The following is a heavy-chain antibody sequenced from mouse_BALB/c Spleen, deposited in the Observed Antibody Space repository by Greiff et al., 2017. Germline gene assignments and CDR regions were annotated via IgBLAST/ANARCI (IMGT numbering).Heavy chain of an antibody. CDR3: TRTHYYGSSPFAY. J-gene: IGHJ3*01. V-gene: IGHV6-6*02. CDR2: IRLKSNNYAT. CDR1: GFTFSNYW. Sequence: EVKVVESGGGLVQPGGSMKLSCVASGFTFSNYWMNWVRQSPEKGLEWVAEIRLKSNNYATHYAESVKGRFTISRDDSKSSVYLQMNNLRAEDTGIYYCTRTHYYGSSPFAYWGQGTLVTVSA. D-gene: IGHD1-1*01.